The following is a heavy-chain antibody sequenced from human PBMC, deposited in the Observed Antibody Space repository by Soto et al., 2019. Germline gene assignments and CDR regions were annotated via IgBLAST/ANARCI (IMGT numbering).Heavy chain of an antibody. CDR3: ARGSFNYGSGSLYYYYYYAMDV. D-gene: IGHD3-10*01. CDR1: GGSISSGGYY. CDR2: IYYSGST. Sequence: SETLSLTCTVSGGSISSGGYYWSWIRQHPGKGLEWIGYIYYSGSTYYNPSLKSRVTISVDTSKNQFSLKLSSVTAADTAVYYCARGSFNYGSGSLYYYYYYAMDVWGQGTTVTVSS. V-gene: IGHV4-31*03. J-gene: IGHJ6*02.